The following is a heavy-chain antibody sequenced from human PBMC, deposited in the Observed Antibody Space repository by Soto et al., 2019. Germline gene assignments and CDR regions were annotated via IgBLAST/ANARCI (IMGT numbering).Heavy chain of an antibody. J-gene: IGHJ4*02. V-gene: IGHV3-30*18. Sequence: QVQLVESGGGVVQPGRSLRLSCAASGFTFSSYGMHWVRQAPGKGLEWLAAIFYDGSKKYYADSVKGRFTISRDNSKNTLYLQLNTLRVEDTAVYYCAKALAWEQWPPPGDDYWGQGTLVTVSP. D-gene: IGHD6-19*01. CDR2: IFYDGSKK. CDR1: GFTFSSYG. CDR3: AKALAWEQWPPPGDDY.